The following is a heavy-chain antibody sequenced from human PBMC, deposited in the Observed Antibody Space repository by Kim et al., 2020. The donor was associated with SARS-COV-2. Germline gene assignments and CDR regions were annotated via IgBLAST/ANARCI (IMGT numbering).Heavy chain of an antibody. CDR3: ARDGYSSSWYTLDAFDI. Sequence: VKGRFTISRDNAKNSLYLQKNSLRAEDTALYHCARDGYSSSWYTLDAFDIWGQGTMVTVSS. J-gene: IGHJ3*02. D-gene: IGHD6-13*01. V-gene: IGHV3-20*01.